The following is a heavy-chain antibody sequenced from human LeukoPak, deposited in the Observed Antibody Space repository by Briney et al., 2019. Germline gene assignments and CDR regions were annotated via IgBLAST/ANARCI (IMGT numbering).Heavy chain of an antibody. CDR3: ATSPVTTWWFDP. D-gene: IGHD4-17*01. CDR1: GGSISSGDSY. Sequence: PSETLSLTCTVSGGSISSGDSYWSWVRQPAGKGLEWIGRIYFSGASNYNPSLKSRVAMSVDTSKKQFSLKLSSVTASDTAVYYCATSPVTTWWFDPWGQGTLVTVSS. CDR2: IYFSGAS. V-gene: IGHV4-61*02. J-gene: IGHJ5*02.